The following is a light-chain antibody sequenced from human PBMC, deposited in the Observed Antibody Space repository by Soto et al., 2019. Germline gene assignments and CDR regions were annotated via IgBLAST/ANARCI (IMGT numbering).Light chain of an antibody. J-gene: IGKJ5*01. V-gene: IGKV1-39*01. CDR3: QQSYSTPST. CDR2: GAS. Sequence: DIQMTQSPSALAAAVGDRFTITCRASQRISSLLNWYQQKPGKAPKLLIYGASSLQSGVPSRFSGSGSGTDFTLTISSLQHEDFATYYCQQSYSTPSTFGQGTRLEI. CDR1: QRISSL.